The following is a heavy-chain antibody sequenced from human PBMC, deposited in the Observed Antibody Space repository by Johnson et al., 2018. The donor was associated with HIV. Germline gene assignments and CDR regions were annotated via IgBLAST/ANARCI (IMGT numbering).Heavy chain of an antibody. CDR1: GFTFSSYD. Sequence: MQLVESGGGLVQPGGSLRLSCAASGFTFSSYDMHWVRQATGKGLEWVSAIGTAGDTYYTGSVKGRFTISRENAKNSLYLQMNSLRAEDTALYYCAKVRYDSSGYWDREHDAFDIWGQGTMVTVSS. CDR2: IGTAGDT. D-gene: IGHD3-22*01. J-gene: IGHJ3*02. CDR3: AKVRYDSSGYWDREHDAFDI. V-gene: IGHV3-13*01.